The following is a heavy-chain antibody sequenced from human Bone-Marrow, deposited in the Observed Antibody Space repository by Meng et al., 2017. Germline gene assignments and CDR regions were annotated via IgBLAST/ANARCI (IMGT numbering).Heavy chain of an antibody. CDR2: SKPPSGDT. V-gene: IGHV1-2*06. Sequence: QVELVQSAGEVKKPAASVKCSCKPAAYDFPNYYTTRLLRAPRQGLEWLGHSKPPSGDTPYAQKFQGRVSMTRATAISTAYVELSGLTSDDTAVYYCARDEDISAAGYLFGDYWGHGTLVTVSS. D-gene: IGHD6-13*01. CDR1: AYDFPNYY. CDR3: ARDEDISAAGYLFGDY. J-gene: IGHJ4*01.